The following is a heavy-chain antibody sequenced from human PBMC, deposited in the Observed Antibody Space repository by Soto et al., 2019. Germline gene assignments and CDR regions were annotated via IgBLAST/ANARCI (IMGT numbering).Heavy chain of an antibody. CDR3: AGDYNPVWSAHSDY. CDR2: ISSSSFTI. CDR1: SDYS. D-gene: IGHD3-3*01. J-gene: IGHJ4*02. V-gene: IGHV3-48*01. Sequence: SDYSRNRILQEQGRRLEWVSYISSSSFTIHSADSVEGRVAISRDNAKNSLYLQMNSLRAEDTAVYYYAGDYNPVWSAHSDYWRQRALVPV.